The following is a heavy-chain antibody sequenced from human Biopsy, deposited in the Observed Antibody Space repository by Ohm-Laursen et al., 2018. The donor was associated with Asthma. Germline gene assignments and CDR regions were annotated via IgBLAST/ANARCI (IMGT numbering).Heavy chain of an antibody. J-gene: IGHJ5*02. CDR3: AKAERYFDWYWFDP. Sequence: SLRLSCAASGFTFSSYSMNWVRQAPGKGLEWVSYISSSSSTIYYAGSVKGRFTISRDNAKNALYLQMNSLRAEDTAVYYCAKAERYFDWYWFDPWGQGTLVTVSS. CDR1: GFTFSSYS. D-gene: IGHD3-9*01. V-gene: IGHV3-48*01. CDR2: ISSSSSTI.